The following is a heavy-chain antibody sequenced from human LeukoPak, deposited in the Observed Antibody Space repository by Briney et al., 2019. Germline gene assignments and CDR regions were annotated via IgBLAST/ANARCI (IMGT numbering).Heavy chain of an antibody. Sequence: GGSLRLSCAASGFTFNSHAMHWVRQAPGKGLEWVAVISSDGSNKYYADSVKGRFTISRDNSKNTPYLQMNSLRAEDTAGYYCARDAGGGSWYYFDYWGQGTLVTVSS. J-gene: IGHJ4*02. CDR2: ISSDGSNK. CDR1: GFTFNSHA. V-gene: IGHV3-30-3*01. CDR3: ARDAGGGSWYYFDY. D-gene: IGHD6-13*01.